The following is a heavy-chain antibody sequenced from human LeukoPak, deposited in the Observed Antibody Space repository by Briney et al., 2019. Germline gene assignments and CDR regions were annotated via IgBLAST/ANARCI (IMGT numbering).Heavy chain of an antibody. Sequence: PGRSLRLSCAASGFTFSSYGMHWVRQAPGKGLEWVAVIWYDGSNKYYADSVKGRFTISRDNSKNTLYLQMNSLRAEDTAVYYCARITSLDYYDSSGWIDYWGQGTLVTVSS. CDR2: IWYDGSNK. CDR1: GFTFSSYG. J-gene: IGHJ4*02. V-gene: IGHV3-33*01. D-gene: IGHD3-22*01. CDR3: ARITSLDYYDSSGWIDY.